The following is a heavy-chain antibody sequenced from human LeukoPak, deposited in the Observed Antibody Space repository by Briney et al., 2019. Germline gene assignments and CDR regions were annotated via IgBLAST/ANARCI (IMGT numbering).Heavy chain of an antibody. CDR2: VIPIFGTA. D-gene: IGHD3-16*02. J-gene: IGHJ4*02. V-gene: IGHV1-69*05. CDR3: ARQDYDYVWGSYRPFDY. CDR1: GGTFSSYA. Sequence: GASVKVSCKASGGTFSSYAIIWVRQAPGQGLEWMGRVIPIFGTANYAQKFQGRVTITTDESTSTAYMELSSLRSEDTAVYYCARQDYDYVWGSYRPFDYWGQGTLVTVSS.